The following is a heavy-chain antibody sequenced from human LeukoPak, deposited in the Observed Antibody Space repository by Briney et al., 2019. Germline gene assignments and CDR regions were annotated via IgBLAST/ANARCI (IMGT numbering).Heavy chain of an antibody. Sequence: PGRSLRLSCAASGFTFSSYGMHWVRQAPGKGLEWVAVISHDGSNEYYAGPVKARFTISRDNSKNTLFLQMNSLTTRDTAIYYCAKDQSVAGASDYYYYGMDVWGHGTTVTVSS. CDR2: ISHDGSNE. CDR1: GFTFSSYG. D-gene: IGHD6-19*01. J-gene: IGHJ6*02. CDR3: AKDQSVAGASDYYYYGMDV. V-gene: IGHV3-30*18.